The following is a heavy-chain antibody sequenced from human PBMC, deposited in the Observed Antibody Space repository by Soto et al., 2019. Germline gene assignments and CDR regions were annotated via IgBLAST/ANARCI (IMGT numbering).Heavy chain of an antibody. Sequence: GGSLRLSCAASGFTFSSYGMHWVRQAPGKGLEWVAVISYDGSNKYYADSVKGRFTISRDNSKNTLYLQMNSLRAEDTAVYYCAKDRVSSIGARSFDDWGHATRVSVAS. CDR2: ISYDGSNK. D-gene: IGHD6-6*01. CDR1: GFTFSSYG. V-gene: IGHV3-30*18. CDR3: AKDRVSSIGARSFDD. J-gene: IGHJ4*01.